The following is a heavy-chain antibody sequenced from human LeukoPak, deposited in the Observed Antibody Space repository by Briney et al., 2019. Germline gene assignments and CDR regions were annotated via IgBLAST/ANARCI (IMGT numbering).Heavy chain of an antibody. J-gene: IGHJ6*02. CDR1: GGSFSGYH. CDR3: ARGGSGYDSFYYYGMDV. Sequence: SETLSLTCAVYGGSFSGYHWSWIRQPPGKGLEWIGEINHRGSTNFNPSLKSRVTMSVDTSKNQFSLKLSSVTAADTAVYYCARGGSGYDSFYYYGMDVWGQGTTVTVSS. D-gene: IGHD5-12*01. CDR2: INHRGST. V-gene: IGHV4-34*01.